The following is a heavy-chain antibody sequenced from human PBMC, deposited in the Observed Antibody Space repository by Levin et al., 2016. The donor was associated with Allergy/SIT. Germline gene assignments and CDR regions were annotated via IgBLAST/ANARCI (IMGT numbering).Heavy chain of an antibody. J-gene: IGHJ4*02. D-gene: IGHD1-14*01. CDR3: ASDLTGINDY. Sequence: GESLKISCAASGFTFRTYWMHWVRQAPGKGLVWVSRTNEDGSTTNYADSVKGRFTISRDNAKNTLFLQMNNLRAEDTAVYYCASDLTGINDYWGQGTLVTVSS. CDR1: GFTFRTYW. CDR2: TNEDGSTT. V-gene: IGHV3-74*01.